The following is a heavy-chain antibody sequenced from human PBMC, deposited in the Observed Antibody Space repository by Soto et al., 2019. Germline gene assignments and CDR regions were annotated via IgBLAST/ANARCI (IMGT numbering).Heavy chain of an antibody. CDR2: IIPIFGTA. D-gene: IGHD3-22*01. CDR3: ARAENDSSGYYPPYYYGMDV. CDR1: GGTFSSYA. J-gene: IGHJ6*02. Sequence: SVKVSCKASGGTFSSYAISWVRQAPGQGLEWMGGIIPIFGTANYAQKFQGRVTITADESTSTAYMELSSLRSEDTAVYYCARAENDSSGYYPPYYYGMDVWGQGTTVTVSS. V-gene: IGHV1-69*13.